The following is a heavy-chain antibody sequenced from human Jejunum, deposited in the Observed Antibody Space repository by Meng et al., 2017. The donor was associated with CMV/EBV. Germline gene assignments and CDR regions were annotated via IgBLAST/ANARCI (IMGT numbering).Heavy chain of an antibody. CDR2: IYHSGIT. CDR1: SSNSYY. V-gene: IGHV4-39*07. J-gene: IGHJ6*02. Sequence: SSNSYYWGGIRQTPGKGLEWIGNIYHSGITYYNPSLKSRVTISLDTPKNQFSLKLSSVTAADTAVYYCARDDYDSRGYEVGMDVWGQGTTVTVSS. CDR3: ARDDYDSRGYEVGMDV. D-gene: IGHD3-22*01.